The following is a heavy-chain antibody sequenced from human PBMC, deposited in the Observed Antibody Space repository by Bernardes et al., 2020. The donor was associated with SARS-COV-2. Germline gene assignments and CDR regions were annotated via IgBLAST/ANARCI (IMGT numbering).Heavy chain of an antibody. J-gene: IGHJ6*02. CDR2: IRSNGVT. CDR3: ARDLGITILTYGMDV. Sequence: GGSLRLSRAASGFTFSNYAMHWVRQAPGKGLEYVSGIRSNGVTYYANSVNGRFTISRDNSKNTLYLQMDSLRAEDMAVYYCARDLGITILTYGMDVWGQGTTVTVSS. CDR1: GFTFSNYA. V-gene: IGHV3-64*01. D-gene: IGHD3-3*01.